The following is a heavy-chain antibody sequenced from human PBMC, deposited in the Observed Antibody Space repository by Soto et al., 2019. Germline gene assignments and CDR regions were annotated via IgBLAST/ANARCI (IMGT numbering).Heavy chain of an antibody. J-gene: IGHJ5*02. CDR1: GGSISSYY. CDR3: ARVLFGRGNWFDP. D-gene: IGHD3-3*01. V-gene: IGHV4-59*01. CDR2: IYYSGST. Sequence: SETLSLTCTVSGGSISSYYWSWIRQPPGKGLEWIGYIYYSGSTNYNPSLKSRVTISVDTSKNQFSLKLSSVTAADTAVYYCARVLFGRGNWFDPWGQRTLVTVSS.